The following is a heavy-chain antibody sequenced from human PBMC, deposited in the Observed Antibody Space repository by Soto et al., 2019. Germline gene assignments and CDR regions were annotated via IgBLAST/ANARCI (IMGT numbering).Heavy chain of an antibody. V-gene: IGHV4-59*01. CDR3: ARMNYYDTSGYPFDY. J-gene: IGHJ4*02. CDR1: GGSIISYY. Sequence: AEPLSLTCTTAGGSIISYYWSRIRQPPGKGLEWIGYIYFRGTTNYNPSLKSRVTMSADTSKNQFSLKLNSVTAADTAVYYCARMNYYDTSGYPFDYWGQGMMVT. CDR2: IYFRGTT. D-gene: IGHD3-22*01.